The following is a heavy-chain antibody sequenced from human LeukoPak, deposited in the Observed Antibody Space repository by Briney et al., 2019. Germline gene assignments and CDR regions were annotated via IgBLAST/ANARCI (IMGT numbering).Heavy chain of an antibody. CDR3: ARDRHYTMDA. Sequence: PGGSLRLSCVASGSPFIDSWMHWVRQTPGKGLLWVSLITTDGSNRTYADSVKGRFTISRDNARNTLYLQMNSLRVEDTAVYYCARDRHYTMDAWGQGTTVTVSS. D-gene: IGHD3-10*01. V-gene: IGHV3-74*03. CDR2: ITTDGSNR. J-gene: IGHJ6*02. CDR1: GSPFIDSW.